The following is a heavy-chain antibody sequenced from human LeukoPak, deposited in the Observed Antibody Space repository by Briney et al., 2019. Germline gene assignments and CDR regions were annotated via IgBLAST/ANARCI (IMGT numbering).Heavy chain of an antibody. CDR1: GFTFDDYG. CDR3: AKDDAWLRFGE. D-gene: IGHD3-10*01. V-gene: IGHV3-20*04. J-gene: IGHJ4*02. Sequence: GGSLRLSCAASGFTFDDYGMSWVRQAPGKGLEWVSGINWNGGSTGYADSVKGRFTISRDNSKNTLYLEVISLTAEGTAVYYCAKDDAWLRFGEWSQGTLVTVSS. CDR2: INWNGGST.